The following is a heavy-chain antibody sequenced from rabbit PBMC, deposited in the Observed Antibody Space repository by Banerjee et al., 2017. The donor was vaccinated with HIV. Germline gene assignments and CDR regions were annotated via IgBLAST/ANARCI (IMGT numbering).Heavy chain of an antibody. V-gene: IGHV1S40*01. CDR2: IYTGDGST. D-gene: IGHD4-2*01. Sequence: QSLEESGGDLVKPGASLTLTCTASGFSFSSNYYMCWVRQAPGKGLEWIGYIYTGDGSTYYATWAKGRFTISKTSSTTVTLQMTSLTAADTATYFCARGTGGAGDGLNLWGPGTVVTVS. CDR1: GFSFSSNYY. CDR3: ARGTGGAGDGLNL. J-gene: IGHJ4*01.